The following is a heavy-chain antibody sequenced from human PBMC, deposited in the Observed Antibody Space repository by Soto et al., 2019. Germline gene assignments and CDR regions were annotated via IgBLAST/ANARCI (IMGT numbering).Heavy chain of an antibody. J-gene: IGHJ4*02. V-gene: IGHV4-59*01. CDR1: GGSISRYY. D-gene: IGHD5-18*01. Sequence: SETLSLTCTVSGGSISRYYWSWIRQPPGKGLEWMGYIYYSESTNYNPSLKSRVTISVDTSKNQFSLKLSSVTAADTAVYYCARDLGYPNDYWGQGTLVTVSS. CDR2: IYYSEST. CDR3: ARDLGYPNDY.